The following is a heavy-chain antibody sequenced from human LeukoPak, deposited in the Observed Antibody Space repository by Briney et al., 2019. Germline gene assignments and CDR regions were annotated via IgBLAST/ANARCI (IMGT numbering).Heavy chain of an antibody. D-gene: IGHD1-26*01. CDR2: IGTRSNPI. CDR3: AREARGSGRDFDY. Sequence: TGGSLRLSCAASGFSFSDFYMSWIRQAPGMGLEWISYIGTRSNPIYYADSVKGRFTISRDDAKNSLYLQMNSLRDEDTAVYFCAREARGSGRDFDYWGQGILVTVSS. V-gene: IGHV3-11*01. CDR1: GFSFSDFY. J-gene: IGHJ4*02.